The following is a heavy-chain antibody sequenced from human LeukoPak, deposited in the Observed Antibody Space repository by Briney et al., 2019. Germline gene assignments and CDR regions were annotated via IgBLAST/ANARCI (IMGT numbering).Heavy chain of an antibody. CDR1: GYSISSGYF. Sequence: SETLSLTCTVSGYSISSGYFWGWIRQPPGKGLEWIGTMYHSGGTYYNPSLKSRVTVSVDTSKNQFSLRLSSVTAADTAMYYCARDRGADTASTDWGQGTLVTVSS. J-gene: IGHJ4*02. D-gene: IGHD5-18*01. CDR3: ARDRGADTASTD. CDR2: MYHSGGT. V-gene: IGHV4-38-2*02.